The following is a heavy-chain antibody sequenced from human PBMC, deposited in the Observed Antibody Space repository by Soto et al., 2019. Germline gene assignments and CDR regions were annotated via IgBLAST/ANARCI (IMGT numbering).Heavy chain of an antibody. Sequence: GGSLRLSCAASGFTFSSYAMSWVRQAPGKGLEWVSAISGSGGSTYYADSVKGRFTISRDNSKNTLYLQMNSLRAEDTAVYYCARVNIVVVPAAMKSFDPWGHGTLVTVSS. CDR1: GFTFSSYA. CDR2: ISGSGGST. CDR3: ARVNIVVVPAAMKSFDP. V-gene: IGHV3-23*01. J-gene: IGHJ5*02. D-gene: IGHD2-2*01.